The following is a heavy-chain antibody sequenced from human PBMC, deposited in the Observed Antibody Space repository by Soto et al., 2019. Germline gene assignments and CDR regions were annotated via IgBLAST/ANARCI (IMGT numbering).Heavy chain of an antibody. CDR3: ARNWAAVWFDP. Sequence: EVQLVESGGGLVQPGGSLTLSCAVSGFTVSSNYMSWVRQAPGKGLEWVSVIYSDGSTYYADSVKGRFSISRDNSKNTLYRQMNSLRAEDTAVYYCARNWAAVWFDPWGQGTLVTVSS. CDR2: IYSDGST. CDR1: GFTVSSNY. J-gene: IGHJ5*02. V-gene: IGHV3-66*01. D-gene: IGHD6-25*01.